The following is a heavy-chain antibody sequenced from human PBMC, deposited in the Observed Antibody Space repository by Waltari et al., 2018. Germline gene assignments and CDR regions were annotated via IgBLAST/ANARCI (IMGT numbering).Heavy chain of an antibody. Sequence: EVQLLESGGGLVQPGGSLRLSCAASGFTFSSYAMSWVRQAPGKGLEWVSAISGSGGSTYYADSVKGRFTISRDNSKNTLYLQMNSLRAEDTAVYYCARMGIVRQDFDYWGQGTLVTVSS. CDR3: ARMGIVRQDFDY. D-gene: IGHD1-26*01. CDR1: GFTFSSYA. CDR2: ISGSGGST. V-gene: IGHV3-23*01. J-gene: IGHJ4*02.